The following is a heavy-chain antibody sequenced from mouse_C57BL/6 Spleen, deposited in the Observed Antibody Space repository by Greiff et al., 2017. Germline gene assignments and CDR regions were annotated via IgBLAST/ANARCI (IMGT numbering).Heavy chain of an antibody. CDR1: GYAFSSYW. D-gene: IGHD1-1*01. J-gene: IGHJ1*03. Sequence: QVQLQQSGAELVKPGASVKISCKASGYAFSSYWMNWVKQRPGKGLEWIGQIYPGDGDTNYNGKFKGKATLTADKSSSTAYMQLSSLTSEDSAVYFCAREITTVVAHWYFDVWGTGTTVTVSS. CDR3: AREITTVVAHWYFDV. V-gene: IGHV1-80*01. CDR2: IYPGDGDT.